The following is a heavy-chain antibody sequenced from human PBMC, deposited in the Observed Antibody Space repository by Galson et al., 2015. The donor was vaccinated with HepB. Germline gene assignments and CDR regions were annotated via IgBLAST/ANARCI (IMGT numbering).Heavy chain of an antibody. J-gene: IGHJ3*02. CDR2: ISGGGGST. V-gene: IGHV3-23*01. Sequence: SLRLSCAASGFTFSSYAMSWVRQAPGKGLEWVSAISGGGGSTYYADSVKGRFTISRDNSKNTLYLQMNSLRAEDTAVYYCASDSYCSGGSCAPGDAFDIWGQGTMVTVSS. CDR3: ASDSYCSGGSCAPGDAFDI. D-gene: IGHD2-15*01. CDR1: GFTFSSYA.